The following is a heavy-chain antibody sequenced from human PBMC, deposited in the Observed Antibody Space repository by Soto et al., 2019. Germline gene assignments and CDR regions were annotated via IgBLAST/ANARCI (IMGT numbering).Heavy chain of an antibody. Sequence: SETLSLTCTVSGGSISSYYWSWIRQPPGKGLEWIGYIYYSGSTNYNLSLKSRVTISVDTSKNQFSLKLSSVTAADTAVYYCARGGYSGSPFDYWGQGTLVTVSS. D-gene: IGHD1-26*01. J-gene: IGHJ4*02. CDR1: GGSISSYY. CDR3: ARGGYSGSPFDY. V-gene: IGHV4-59*01. CDR2: IYYSGST.